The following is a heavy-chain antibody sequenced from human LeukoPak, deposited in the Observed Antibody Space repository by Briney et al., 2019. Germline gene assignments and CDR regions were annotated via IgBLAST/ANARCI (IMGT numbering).Heavy chain of an antibody. V-gene: IGHV4-34*01. CDR1: GGSFSGYY. D-gene: IGHD3-16*02. Sequence: PSETLSLTCAVHGGSFSGYYWSWIRQPPGKGLEWIGEINHSGSTNYNPSLKSRVTISVDTSKNQFSLKLSSVTAADTAVYYCARGRAFGGVISYWGQGTLVTVSS. J-gene: IGHJ4*02. CDR3: ARGRAFGGVISY. CDR2: INHSGST.